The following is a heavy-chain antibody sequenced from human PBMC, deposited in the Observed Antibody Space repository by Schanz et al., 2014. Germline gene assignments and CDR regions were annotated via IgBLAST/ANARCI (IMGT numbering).Heavy chain of an antibody. CDR3: ARGRVLES. V-gene: IGHV3-48*04. CDR2: ISSSSSTR. J-gene: IGHJ5*02. Sequence: VQLVESGGGVVQPGRSLRLSCAASGFTFSSYAMSWVRQAPGKGLEWVSYISSSSSTRYYADSVKGRFTISRDNAKNSLFLQMNSLRPEDTAVYYCARGRVLESWGQGTLVTVSS. CDR1: GFTFSSYA. D-gene: IGHD1-1*01.